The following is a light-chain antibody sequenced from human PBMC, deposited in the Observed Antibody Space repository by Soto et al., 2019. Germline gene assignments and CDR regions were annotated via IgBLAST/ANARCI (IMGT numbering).Light chain of an antibody. Sequence: QSALTQPASVSGSLGQSITISCTGTSSDVGSSSIVSWYQHHPGKAPKLMIYEGTKRPSGISNRCSGSKSGNTASLTFSGLQAEEEGDYYCCSYARSSAWVFGGGTKVTVL. CDR1: SSDVGSSSI. CDR2: EGT. V-gene: IGLV2-23*01. CDR3: CSYARSSAWV. J-gene: IGLJ3*02.